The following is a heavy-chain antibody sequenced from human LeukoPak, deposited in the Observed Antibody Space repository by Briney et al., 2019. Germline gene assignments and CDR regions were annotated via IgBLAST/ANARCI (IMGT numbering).Heavy chain of an antibody. V-gene: IGHV3-11*06. Sequence: PGGSLKLSCAASGFSFSNYYMRWIRQPPGQGLEWISYISGSSTRTNYADSVKGRFTISRDNATTTLYMQMGSLRVDDTAMYYCARDAIYDCRDGCVHWGQGALVTVSS. D-gene: IGHD3-22*01. CDR1: GFSFSNYY. J-gene: IGHJ4*02. CDR2: ISGSSTRT. CDR3: ARDAIYDCRDGCVH.